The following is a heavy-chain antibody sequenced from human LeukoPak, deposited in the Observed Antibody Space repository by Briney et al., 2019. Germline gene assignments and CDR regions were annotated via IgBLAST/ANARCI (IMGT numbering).Heavy chain of an antibody. D-gene: IGHD1-26*01. J-gene: IGHJ4*02. CDR3: ARGRYSGSYWGD. CDR1: SGSFSGYY. Sequence: SETLSLTCAVYSGSFSGYYWSWIRQPPGMGLEWIGEINRSGGTNYNPSLKSRVTISVDTSKNQFSLKLSSVTAADTAVYYCARGRYSGSYWGDWGQGTLVTVSS. CDR2: INRSGGT. V-gene: IGHV4-34*01.